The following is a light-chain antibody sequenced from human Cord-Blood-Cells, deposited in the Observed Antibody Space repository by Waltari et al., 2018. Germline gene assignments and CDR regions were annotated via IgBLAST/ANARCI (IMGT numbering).Light chain of an antibody. J-gene: IGKJ3*01. Sequence: DLVMNQSPDSLAVSLGERATINCKSSPSVLYSSNNKNYLAWYQQKPGQPPKLHIYWASTRESGVPDRFSGSGSGTDFTLTISSLQAEDVAVYYCQQYYSTPLTFGPGTKVDIK. CDR1: PSVLYSSNNKNY. CDR3: QQYYSTPLT. V-gene: IGKV4-1*01. CDR2: WAS.